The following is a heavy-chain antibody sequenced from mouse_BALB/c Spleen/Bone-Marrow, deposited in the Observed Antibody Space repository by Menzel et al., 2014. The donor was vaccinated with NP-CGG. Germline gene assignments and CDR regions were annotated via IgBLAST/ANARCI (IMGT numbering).Heavy chain of an antibody. Sequence: VQLQQSGPELVKPGASVKMSCKASGYTFTSYVLHWVKQKPGQGLEWIGYIYPYNDVTKYNEKFKPKATLTSDKSSSTAYMELSRLASEDAAVYYCAREGMITGDYWGQGTTLTGSS. V-gene: IGHV1-14*01. J-gene: IGHJ2*01. CDR1: GYTFTSYV. D-gene: IGHD2-4*01. CDR2: IYPYNDVT. CDR3: AREGMITGDY.